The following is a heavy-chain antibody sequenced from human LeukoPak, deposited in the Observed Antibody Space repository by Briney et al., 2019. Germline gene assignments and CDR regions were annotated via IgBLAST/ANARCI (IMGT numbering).Heavy chain of an antibody. J-gene: IGHJ4*02. V-gene: IGHV3-48*01. CDR3: ARERRYYDYVWGSYDAD. CDR2: ICSSSSTI. CDR1: GFTFSSYS. D-gene: IGHD3-16*01. Sequence: GGSLRLPCAASGFTFSSYSMNWVRQAPGKGLEWVSYICSSSSTIYYADSVKGRFTISRDNAKNSLYLQMNSLRAEDTAVYYCARERRYYDYVWGSYDADWGQGTLVTVSS.